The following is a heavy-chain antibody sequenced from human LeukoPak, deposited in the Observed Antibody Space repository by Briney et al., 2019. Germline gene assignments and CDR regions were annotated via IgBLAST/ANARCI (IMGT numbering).Heavy chain of an antibody. CDR2: INPNSGGT. CDR1: GYTFTGYF. CDR3: ARDWRMMYCSGGSCYGLDY. V-gene: IGHV1-2*02. J-gene: IGHJ4*02. Sequence: GVSVKVSCKSSGYTFTGYFMHWVRQAPGQRLEWMGWINPNSGGTNYAQKFQGRVTMTRDTSISTAYMELSRLRSDDTAVYYCARDWRMMYCSGGSCYGLDYWGQGTLVTVSS. D-gene: IGHD2-15*01.